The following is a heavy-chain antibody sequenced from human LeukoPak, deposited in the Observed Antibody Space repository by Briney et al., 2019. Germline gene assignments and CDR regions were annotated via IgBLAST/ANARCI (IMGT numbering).Heavy chain of an antibody. CDR3: ARGGGVRGVIPYYYYYYMDV. CDR2: INAGNGNT. J-gene: IGHJ6*03. D-gene: IGHD3-10*01. CDR1: GYTFTSYA. Sequence: GASVKVSCKASGYTFTSYAMHWVRQAPGQRLEWMGWINAGNGNTKYSQEFQGRVTITRDTSASTAYMELSSLRSEDMAVYYCARGGGVRGVIPYYYYYYMDVWGKGTTVTISS. V-gene: IGHV1-3*03.